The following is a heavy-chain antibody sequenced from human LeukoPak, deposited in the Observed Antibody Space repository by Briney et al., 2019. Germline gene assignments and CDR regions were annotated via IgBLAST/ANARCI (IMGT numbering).Heavy chain of an antibody. D-gene: IGHD3-10*02. V-gene: IGHV3-11*04. CDR2: ISSSGSTI. CDR3: LGITMIGGV. J-gene: IGHJ6*04. CDR1: GFTVSSNY. Sequence: PGGSLRLSCAASGFTVSSNYMSWVRQAPGKGLEWVSYISSSGSTIYYADSVKGRFTISRDNAKNSLYLQMNSLRAEDTADCAELGITMIGGVWGKGTTVTISS.